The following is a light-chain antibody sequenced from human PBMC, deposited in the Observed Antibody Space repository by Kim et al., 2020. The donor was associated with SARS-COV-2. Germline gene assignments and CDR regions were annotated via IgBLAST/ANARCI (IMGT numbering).Light chain of an antibody. CDR1: ALPKQY. J-gene: IGLJ3*02. V-gene: IGLV3-25*03. Sequence: PGQTARITCSGDALPKQYAYWFQQKPGQAPVVVIYEDTERPSGIPGRFSGSTSGTTVTLTISGVQAEDEADYYCQSSDSSDTFWVFGGGTKLTVL. CDR3: QSSDSSDTFWV. CDR2: EDT.